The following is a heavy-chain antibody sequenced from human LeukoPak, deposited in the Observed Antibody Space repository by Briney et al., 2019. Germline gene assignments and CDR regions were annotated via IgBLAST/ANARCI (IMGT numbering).Heavy chain of an antibody. J-gene: IGHJ4*02. CDR3: AKALLLWFGEFGYFDY. CDR2: IYSDGRT. CDR1: GFIVSTNY. Sequence: GGSLRLSCAASGFIVSTNYMSWVRQAPGKGLEWVSEIYSDGRTYYAASVEGRFSISRDTSKNTVYLQMNSLRAEDTAVYYCAKALLLWFGEFGYFDYWGQGTLVTVSS. D-gene: IGHD3-10*01. V-gene: IGHV3-53*01.